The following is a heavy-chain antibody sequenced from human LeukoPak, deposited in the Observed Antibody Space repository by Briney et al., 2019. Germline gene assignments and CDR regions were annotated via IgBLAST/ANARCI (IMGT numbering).Heavy chain of an antibody. CDR1: GFTFSSYE. D-gene: IGHD1-1*01. CDR2: ISSSGSTI. CDR3: ARYRRWHDPLYYGMDV. J-gene: IGHJ6*04. Sequence: GGSLRLSCAASGFTFSSYEMNWVRQAAGKGLEWVSYISSSGSTIYYADSVKSRFTSSRDNAKSSLYLQMNSLRAEDTAVYYCARYRRWHDPLYYGMDVWGKGTTVTVSS. V-gene: IGHV3-48*03.